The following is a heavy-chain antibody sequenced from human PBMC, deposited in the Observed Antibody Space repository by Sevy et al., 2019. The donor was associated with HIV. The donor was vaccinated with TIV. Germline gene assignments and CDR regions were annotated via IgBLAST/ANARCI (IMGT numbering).Heavy chain of an antibody. Sequence: SETLSLTCTVSGGSIASLYWNWIRQPPGKGLEWIANIYYNGHVNYNPSLKSRVTLALDTSKNQFSLRLSSVTAADTAMYYCAGENAWGRDYSWGQGTLVTVSS. CDR3: AGENAWGRDYS. D-gene: IGHD1-26*01. CDR2: IYYNGHV. CDR1: GGSIASLY. V-gene: IGHV4-59*08. J-gene: IGHJ4*02.